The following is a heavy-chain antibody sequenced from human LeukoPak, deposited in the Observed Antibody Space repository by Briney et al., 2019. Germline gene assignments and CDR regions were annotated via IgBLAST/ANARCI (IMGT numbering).Heavy chain of an antibody. Sequence: PGASLRLSCAAPGFTFSSYAMSWVRQAPGKGLEWVSAISGTGGSTYYADSVKGRFTISRDNAKNSLYLQMNSLRAEDTAVYYCASTPTAYRAFDIWGQGTMVTVSS. D-gene: IGHD2-21*01. CDR2: ISGTGGST. CDR1: GFTFSSYA. CDR3: ASTPTAYRAFDI. V-gene: IGHV3-23*01. J-gene: IGHJ3*02.